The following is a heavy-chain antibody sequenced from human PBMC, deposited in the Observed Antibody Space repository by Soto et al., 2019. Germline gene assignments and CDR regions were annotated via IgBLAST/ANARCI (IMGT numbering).Heavy chain of an antibody. CDR3: ARRQAYYYDSSGYYYSDAFDI. J-gene: IGHJ3*02. CDR1: GGTFSSYA. V-gene: IGHV1-46*01. D-gene: IGHD3-22*01. Sequence: ASVKVSCKASGGTFSSYAISWVRQAPGQGLEWMGIISPDGGRTSYAQKFQGRVTMTRDTSTSTVYMELSSLRSEDTAVYYCARRQAYYYDSSGYYYSDAFDIWGQGTMVTVSS. CDR2: ISPDGGRT.